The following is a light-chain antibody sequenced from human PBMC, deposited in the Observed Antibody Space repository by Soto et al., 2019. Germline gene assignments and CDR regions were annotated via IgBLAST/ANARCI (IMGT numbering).Light chain of an antibody. V-gene: IGKV3-20*01. CDR1: QSVSSSY. Sequence: PVERVTVSCSASQSVSSSYLAWYQQKPGQAPRLLIYGASSRATGIPDRFSGSGSGTDFTLTISRLEPEDFAVYYCQQYGSSPPWTFGQGTKVDI. J-gene: IGKJ1*01. CDR3: QQYGSSPPWT. CDR2: GAS.